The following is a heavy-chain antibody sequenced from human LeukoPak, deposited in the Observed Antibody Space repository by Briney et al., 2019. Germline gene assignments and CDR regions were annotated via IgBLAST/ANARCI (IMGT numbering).Heavy chain of an antibody. V-gene: IGHV1-46*01. J-gene: IGHJ3*02. D-gene: IGHD3-10*01. Sequence: ASVKVSCKASGYTFTSYSMHWVRQAPGQGLEWMGIINPSGGRITYAQKFQGRVTMTRDTSTSTAYMELSSLRSEDTAVYYCAAVREGSPGAFDIWGQGTMVTVSS. CDR1: GYTFTSYS. CDR3: AAVREGSPGAFDI. CDR2: INPSGGRI.